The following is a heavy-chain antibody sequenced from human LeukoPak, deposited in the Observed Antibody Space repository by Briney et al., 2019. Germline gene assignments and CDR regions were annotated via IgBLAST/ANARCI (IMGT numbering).Heavy chain of an antibody. D-gene: IGHD3-10*01. J-gene: IGHJ6*02. CDR3: AKGNYYGSGYYYGMDV. V-gene: IGHV3-30*18. Sequence: PGGSLRLSCAASGFTFSSYGMHWVRQAPGRGLEWVAVISYDGSNKYYADSVKGRFTIFRDNPKNTLYLQMNSLRAEDTAVYYCAKGNYYGSGYYYGMDVWGQGTTVTVSS. CDR1: GFTFSSYG. CDR2: ISYDGSNK.